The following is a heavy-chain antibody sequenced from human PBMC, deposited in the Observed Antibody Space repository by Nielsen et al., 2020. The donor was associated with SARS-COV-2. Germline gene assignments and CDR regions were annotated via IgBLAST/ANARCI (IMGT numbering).Heavy chain of an antibody. J-gene: IGHJ4*02. CDR1: GYSFTSYW. V-gene: IGHV5-51*01. CDR3: ASTTMVRGVIDGFDY. CDR2: IYPGDSDT. Sequence: GESLKISCKGSGYSFTSYWIGWVRQMPGKGLEWMGIIYPGDSDTRYSPSFQGQVTISADKSISTAYLQWSSLKASDTAMYYCASTTMVRGVIDGFDYWGQGTLVTVSS. D-gene: IGHD3-10*01.